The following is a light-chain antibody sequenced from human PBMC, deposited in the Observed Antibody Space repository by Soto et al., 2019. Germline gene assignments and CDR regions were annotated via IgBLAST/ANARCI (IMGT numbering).Light chain of an antibody. CDR2: KAS. J-gene: IGKJ5*01. CDR1: QSISSW. Sequence: DIQMTQSPSTLSASVGDRVTITCRASQSISSWLAWYQQKPGKAPKLLIYKASSLESGVPSRFSGSGSGTEFTLTISSLQPDEFAAYYCQQYNSYLTFGQGTRLEIK. CDR3: QQYNSYLT. V-gene: IGKV1-5*03.